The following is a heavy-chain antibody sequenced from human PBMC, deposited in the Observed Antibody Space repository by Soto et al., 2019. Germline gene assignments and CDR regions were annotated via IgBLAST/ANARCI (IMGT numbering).Heavy chain of an antibody. CDR3: ARATTAAAAIIDY. Sequence: EVQLVESGGGLVQPGGSLRLSCAASGFTFSDYWMHWVRQAPGKGLVCLSRINSDGSITNYAGSVKGRFTISRDNTKNTLSLQTNSLRAADTAIFYCARATTAAAAIIDYWGQGSLVTVSS. CDR2: INSDGSIT. CDR1: GFTFSDYW. J-gene: IGHJ4*02. V-gene: IGHV3-74*01. D-gene: IGHD2-2*02.